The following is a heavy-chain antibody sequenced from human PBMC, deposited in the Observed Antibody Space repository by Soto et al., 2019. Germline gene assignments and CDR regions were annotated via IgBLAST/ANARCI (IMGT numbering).Heavy chain of an antibody. CDR3: ARVTMVRGVIINYGMDV. D-gene: IGHD3-10*01. J-gene: IGHJ6*02. Sequence: SVKVSCKASGGTFSSYAISWLRQSPGQGLEWMGGIIPIFGTSNYAQKFQGRVTITADKSTSTAYMELSSLRSEDTAVYYCARVTMVRGVIINYGMDVWGQGTTVTVSS. CDR1: GGTFSSYA. V-gene: IGHV1-69*06. CDR2: IIPIFGTS.